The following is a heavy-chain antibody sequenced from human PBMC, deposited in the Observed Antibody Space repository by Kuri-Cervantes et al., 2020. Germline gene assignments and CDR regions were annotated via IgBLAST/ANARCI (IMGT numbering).Heavy chain of an antibody. CDR3: ASDSPYGSGIY. J-gene: IGHJ4*02. CDR2: INSDGSST. CDR1: GFTFSSYW. V-gene: IGHV3-74*01. Sequence: GGSLRLSCAASGFTFSSYWMHWVRQAPGKGLVWVSRINSDGSSTSYADSVKGRFTISRDNAKNTLYLQMNSLRAEDTAVYYCASDSPYGSGIYWGQGILVTVSS. D-gene: IGHD3-10*01.